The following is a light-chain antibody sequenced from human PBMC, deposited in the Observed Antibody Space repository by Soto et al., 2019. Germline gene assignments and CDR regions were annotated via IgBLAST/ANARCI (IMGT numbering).Light chain of an antibody. J-gene: IGKJ1*01. CDR1: QSLLHSNGYNY. Sequence: DIVMTQSPLSLPVTPGEPASISCWSSQSLLHSNGYNYLDWYLQKPGQSPQLMIYLGSNRASGVPDRFSGSGSGTDCTLKISRVEAEDVGVYYCMQALQTLWTFGQGTKVDIK. V-gene: IGKV2-28*01. CDR3: MQALQTLWT. CDR2: LGS.